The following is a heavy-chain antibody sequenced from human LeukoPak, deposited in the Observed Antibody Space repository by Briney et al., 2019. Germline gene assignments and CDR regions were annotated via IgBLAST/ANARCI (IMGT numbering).Heavy chain of an antibody. V-gene: IGHV4-38-2*02. CDR2: IYHSGST. CDR3: ARGGVGATVTDAFDI. Sequence: SETLSLTCTVSGGSISSYYWGWIRQPPGKGLEWIGSIYHSGSTYYNPSLKSRVTISVDTSKNQFSLKLSSVTAADTAVYYCARGGVGATVTDAFDIWGQGTMVTVSS. J-gene: IGHJ3*02. CDR1: GGSISSYY. D-gene: IGHD1-26*01.